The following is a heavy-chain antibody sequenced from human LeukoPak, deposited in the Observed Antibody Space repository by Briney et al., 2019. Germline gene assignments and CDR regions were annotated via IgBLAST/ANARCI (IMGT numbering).Heavy chain of an antibody. CDR3: AREYDYGGNVNDY. Sequence: SETLSLTCAVSGYSISSGYYWGWIRQPPGKGLEWIGSIYHSGSTYYNPSLKSRVTISVDTPKNQFSLKLSSVTAADTAVYYCAREYDYGGNVNDYWGQGTLVTVSS. V-gene: IGHV4-38-2*02. CDR1: GYSISSGYY. D-gene: IGHD4-23*01. J-gene: IGHJ4*02. CDR2: IYHSGST.